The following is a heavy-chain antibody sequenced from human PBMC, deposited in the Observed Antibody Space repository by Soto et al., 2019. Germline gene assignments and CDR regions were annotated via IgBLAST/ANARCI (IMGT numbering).Heavy chain of an antibody. J-gene: IGHJ5*02. CDR1: GFPLSTRGVG. Sequence: SRATLVNPTQTLTLTCTFSGFPLSTRGVGVGWISQPPGKALEWLALIYWDDDKRYSPSLNNRLSIAKDTSKNQVVLTLTNMDPVDTATYYCAQTYYYGSGSYYNVWFDPWGQGTLVTV. CDR3: AQTYYYGSGSYYNVWFDP. V-gene: IGHV2-5*02. D-gene: IGHD3-10*01. CDR2: IYWDDDK.